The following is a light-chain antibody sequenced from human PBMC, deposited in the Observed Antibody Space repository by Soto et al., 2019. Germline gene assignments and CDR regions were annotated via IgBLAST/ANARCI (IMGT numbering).Light chain of an antibody. V-gene: IGLV1-40*01. CDR1: SSNIGAGYD. CDR2: GNS. J-gene: IGLJ3*02. CDR3: QSYDSSLSGCV. Sequence: SVLTQPPSVSGAPGQRVTISCTGRSSNIGAGYDVHWYQQLPGTAPKLLIYGNSNRPSGVPDRFSGSKSGTSASLAITGLQAEDEADYYCQSYDSSLSGCVFGGGTKLTVL.